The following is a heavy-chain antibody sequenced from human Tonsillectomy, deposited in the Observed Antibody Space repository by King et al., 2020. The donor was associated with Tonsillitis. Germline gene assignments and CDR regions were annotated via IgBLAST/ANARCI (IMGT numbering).Heavy chain of an antibody. CDR1: GFTFSSYD. CDR2: VSYDGSYK. D-gene: IGHD3-22*01. Sequence: QVQLVESGGGVVQPGRSLRLSCAASGFTFSSYDMYWVRQAAGKGLEWVAVVSYDGSYKYYVDSVTGRFTISRDNSKNTLYLQMNSLGAEDTALYYCARDRDGYIFDYWGQGTLVTVSS. J-gene: IGHJ4*02. CDR3: ARDRDGYIFDY. V-gene: IGHV3-33*05.